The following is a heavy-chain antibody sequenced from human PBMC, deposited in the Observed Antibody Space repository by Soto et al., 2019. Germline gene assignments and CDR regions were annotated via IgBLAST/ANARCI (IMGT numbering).Heavy chain of an antibody. CDR1: GFTFYNYA. Sequence: EVHLLESGGGLVRPGGSLRISCAASGFTFYNYAMNWVRQAPGKGLEWVSTISGGGDGTYYADSVQGRFTISRDNSRNTVYVQMTSLRAEDTAVYYCAKKGLGSLATYCTTGDCHYAFDVWGQGTLVTVSS. D-gene: IGHD2-8*01. J-gene: IGHJ3*01. V-gene: IGHV3-23*01. CDR2: ISGGGDGT. CDR3: AKKGLGSLATYCTTGDCHYAFDV.